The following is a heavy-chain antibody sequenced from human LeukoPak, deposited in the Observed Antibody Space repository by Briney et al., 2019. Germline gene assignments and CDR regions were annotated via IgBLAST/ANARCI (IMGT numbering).Heavy chain of an antibody. CDR1: GGSISIYY. CDR2: IYYNGST. D-gene: IGHD5-12*01. Sequence: SETLSLTCTVSGGSISIYYWSWIRQPPGKALEWIGYIYYNGSTNYNPSLKSRATISVDTSKNHFSLKLSSVTAADTAVYYCARAPYGGYSYYFDYWGQGTLVTVSS. V-gene: IGHV4-59*01. CDR3: ARAPYGGYSYYFDY. J-gene: IGHJ4*02.